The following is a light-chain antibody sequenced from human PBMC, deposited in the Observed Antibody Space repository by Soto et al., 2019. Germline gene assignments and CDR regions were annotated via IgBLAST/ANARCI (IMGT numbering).Light chain of an antibody. V-gene: IGLV2-14*01. Sequence: QSVLTQPASVSGSPGQSITISCTGTSSDVGDYNYVSWYQHHPGKAPKLIIYEVNNRPSGVSNRFSGSKSGSTASLTISGRQAEDEADYYCSSYTSISTYVFGTGTKLTVL. CDR3: SSYTSISTYV. J-gene: IGLJ1*01. CDR2: EVN. CDR1: SSDVGDYNY.